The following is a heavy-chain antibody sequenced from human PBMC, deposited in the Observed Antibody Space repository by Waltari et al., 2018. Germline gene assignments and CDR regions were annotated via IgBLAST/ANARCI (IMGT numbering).Heavy chain of an antibody. D-gene: IGHD5-12*01. CDR2: INPNSGYT. CDR1: GYTFTGYY. V-gene: IGHV1-2*06. Sequence: QVQLVQSGAELKKPGASVKVSCKASGYTFTGYYIHWVRHAPGQGFEWMGRINPNSGYTDYAQRFHGRVTMTRDTSISTADMELSGLRSDDTAVYYCARRRDGYDDSYSYYGMDLWGQGTTVTVSS. J-gene: IGHJ6*02. CDR3: ARRRDGYDDSYSYYGMDL.